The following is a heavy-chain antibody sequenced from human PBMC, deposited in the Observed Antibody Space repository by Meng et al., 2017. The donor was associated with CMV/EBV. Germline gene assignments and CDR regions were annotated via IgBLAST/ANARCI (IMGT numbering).Heavy chain of an antibody. J-gene: IGHJ2*01. CDR2: IIPILGIA. Sequence: SVKVSCKASVGTFSSYTISWVRQAPGQGLEWMGRIIPILGIANYAQKFQGRVTITADKSTSTAYMELSSLRSEDTAVYYCARFARSTSHYWYFDLWGRGTLVTVSS. CDR1: VGTFSSYT. V-gene: IGHV1-69*02. D-gene: IGHD2-2*01. CDR3: ARFARSTSHYWYFDL.